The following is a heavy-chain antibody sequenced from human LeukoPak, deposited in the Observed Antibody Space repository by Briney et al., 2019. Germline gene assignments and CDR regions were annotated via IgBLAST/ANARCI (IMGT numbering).Heavy chain of an antibody. CDR3: ALTGWMVPIDY. D-gene: IGHD5-12*01. CDR2: INPYNGNT. J-gene: IGHJ4*02. CDR1: DYTFYDYG. V-gene: IGHV1-18*01. Sequence: ASVKVSCKASDYTFYDYGISWVRQAPGQGLEWMGWINPYNGNTNYAQKFQGRVSITTDTSTSTAYMELSSLRSEDTAVYYCALTGWMVPIDYWGQGTLVTVSS.